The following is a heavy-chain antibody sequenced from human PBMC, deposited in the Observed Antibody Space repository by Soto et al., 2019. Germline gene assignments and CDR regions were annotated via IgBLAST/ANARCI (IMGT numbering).Heavy chain of an antibody. V-gene: IGHV3-30-3*01. CDR3: ARAKYYGSGTMDV. D-gene: IGHD3-10*01. J-gene: IGHJ6*02. Sequence: QVQLVESGGGVVQPGRSLRLSCAASGFTFSSYAMHWVRQAPGKGLEWVAVISYDGSNKYYADSVKCRFTISRDNSKNTLYLQMNSLRAEDTAVYYCARAKYYGSGTMDVWGQGPTVTVS. CDR1: GFTFSSYA. CDR2: ISYDGSNK.